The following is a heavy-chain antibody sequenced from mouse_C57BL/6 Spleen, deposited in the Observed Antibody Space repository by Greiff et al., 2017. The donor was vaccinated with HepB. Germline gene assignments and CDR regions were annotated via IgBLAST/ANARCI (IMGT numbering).Heavy chain of an antibody. CDR1: GYAFSSSW. D-gene: IGHD1-1*01. Sequence: VQGVESGPELVKPGASVKISCKASGYAFSSSWMNWVKQRPGKGLEWIGRIYPGDGDTNYNGKFKGKATLTADKSSSTAYMQLSSLTSEDSAVYFWVRGDGSSPAWFAYWGQGTLVTVSA. CDR3: VRGDGSSPAWFAY. J-gene: IGHJ3*01. CDR2: IYPGDGDT. V-gene: IGHV1-82*01.